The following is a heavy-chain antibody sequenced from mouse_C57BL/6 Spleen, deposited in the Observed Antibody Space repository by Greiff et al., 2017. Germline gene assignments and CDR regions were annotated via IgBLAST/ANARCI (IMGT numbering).Heavy chain of an antibody. V-gene: IGHV5-17*01. J-gene: IGHJ4*01. Sequence: VKLVESGGGLVKPGGSLKLSCAASGFTFSDYGMHWVRQAPEKGLVWVAYISSGSSTIYYEDPVKCRFTIARDKAKNTLCLQMTSLRSEDTAMYYCARLGDYAMDYWGQGTSVTVSS. D-gene: IGHD4-1*01. CDR1: GFTFSDYG. CDR3: ARLGDYAMDY. CDR2: ISSGSSTI.